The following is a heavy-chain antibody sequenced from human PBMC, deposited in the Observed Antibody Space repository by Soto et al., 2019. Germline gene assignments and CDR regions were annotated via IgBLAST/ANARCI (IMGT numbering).Heavy chain of an antibody. CDR3: ASDYDFWSGSPGWGHSYGMDV. V-gene: IGHV3-21*01. Sequence: GGSLRLSCAASGFTFSSYSMNWVRQAPGKGLEWVSSISSSSSYIYYADSVKGRFTISRDNAKNSLYLKMNSLRAEDTAVYYCASDYDFWSGSPGWGHSYGMDVWGQGTTVTVSS. CDR2: ISSSSSYI. D-gene: IGHD3-3*01. J-gene: IGHJ6*02. CDR1: GFTFSSYS.